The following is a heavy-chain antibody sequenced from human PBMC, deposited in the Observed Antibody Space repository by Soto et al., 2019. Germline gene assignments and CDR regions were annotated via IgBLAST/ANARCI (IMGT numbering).Heavy chain of an antibody. CDR3: AKDLHVFAAFFFSGMDV. J-gene: IGHJ6*02. D-gene: IGHD3-16*01. CDR1: GFRFNSSG. CDR2: IIYDGSKR. V-gene: IGHV3-30*18. Sequence: QVQLVESGGGVVQPGKSLRLSCAASGFRFNSSGMHWVRQAPGKGLEWVAVIIYDGSKREYADSVKGRFTVSRDNSKDTVYVQMNNLRPDDTGVYYCAKDLHVFAAFFFSGMDVWGQGTPVTVS.